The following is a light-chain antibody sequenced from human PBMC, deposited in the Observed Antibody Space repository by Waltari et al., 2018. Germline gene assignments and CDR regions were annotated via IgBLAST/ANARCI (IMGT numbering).Light chain of an antibody. CDR1: SPNIGAGYD. CDR2: GNN. J-gene: IGLJ2*01. CDR3: QSYDTNLVV. Sequence: QSVLAQPPSVSGAPGQRVTIPCTGRSPNIGAGYDVHWYQQLPGTAPKLLIYGNNKRPSGVPDRFSGSKSGTSASLAITGLQAEDEASYYCQSYDTNLVVFGGGTKLTVL. V-gene: IGLV1-40*01.